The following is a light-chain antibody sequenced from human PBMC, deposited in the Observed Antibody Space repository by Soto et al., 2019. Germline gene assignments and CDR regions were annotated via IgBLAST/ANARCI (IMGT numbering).Light chain of an antibody. J-gene: IGKJ5*01. V-gene: IGKV3-20*01. CDR3: QQYGSSPPIT. Sequence: EIVLTQSPGTLSLSPGERATISCRTSQIVSSSYLAWYQQKPGQAPRLLIYGASSRATGIPDRFSGSGSGTDFTLTISRLEPEDFAVYYCQQYGSSPPITFGQGTRLEIK. CDR1: QIVSSSY. CDR2: GAS.